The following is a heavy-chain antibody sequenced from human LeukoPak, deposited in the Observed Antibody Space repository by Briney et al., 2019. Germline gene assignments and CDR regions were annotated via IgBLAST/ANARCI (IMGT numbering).Heavy chain of an antibody. CDR3: AILMTSETTQGVDY. J-gene: IGHJ4*02. CDR2: ISGSGGST. Sequence: GASLRLSCAASGFTFSSYAMSWVRQAPGKGLEWVSAISGSGGSTYYADSVKGRFTISRDNSKNTLYLQMNSLRAEDTAVYYCAILMTSETTQGVDYWGQGTLVTVSS. V-gene: IGHV3-23*01. CDR1: GFTFSSYA. D-gene: IGHD4-17*01.